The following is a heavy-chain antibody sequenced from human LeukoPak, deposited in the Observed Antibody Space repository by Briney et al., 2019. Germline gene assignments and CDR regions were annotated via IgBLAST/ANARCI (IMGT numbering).Heavy chain of an antibody. CDR3: AKVGDYYGSGKYSNFDY. V-gene: IGHV3-23*01. J-gene: IGHJ4*02. Sequence: GGSLRLSCAASGFTFSSYAMTWVRQAPGKGLEWVSAISGSGSTTYYADSVKGRFTISRDNSKNTLYLQMSSLRAEDTAVYYCAKVGDYYGSGKYSNFDYWGQGTLVTVSS. CDR2: ISGSGSTT. D-gene: IGHD3-10*01. CDR1: GFTFSSYA.